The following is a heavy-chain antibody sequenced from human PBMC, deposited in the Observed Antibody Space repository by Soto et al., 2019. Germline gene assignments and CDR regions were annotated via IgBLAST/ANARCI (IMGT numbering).Heavy chain of an antibody. CDR3: ARVREHYFGSGSYYA. D-gene: IGHD3-10*01. J-gene: IGHJ5*02. Sequence: VQLMQSGAEVKKPGASVKVSCEASGYTFTSYDINWVRQATGQGLEWMGWMNPNSGDTGYAQMFQGRVTMTRNTSISTAYMELSSLRSEDTAVYYCARVREHYFGSGSYYAWGQGTLVTVST. V-gene: IGHV1-8*01. CDR1: GYTFTSYD. CDR2: MNPNSGDT.